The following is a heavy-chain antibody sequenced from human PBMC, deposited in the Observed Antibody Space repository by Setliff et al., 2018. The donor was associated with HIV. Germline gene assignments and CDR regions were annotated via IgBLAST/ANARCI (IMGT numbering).Heavy chain of an antibody. V-gene: IGHV4-59*01. D-gene: IGHD1-26*01. Sequence: SETLSLTCTVSGGSISGYFWNWIRQPPGKGLEWIGYIYHSGNTNYNPSLESRVSISVDTSKNQFSLKLSSVTAADTAVYYCARGDTRNYYGGDYFDYWGQGTLVTVSS. CDR3: ARGDTRNYYGGDYFDY. CDR2: IYHSGNT. CDR1: GGSISGYF. J-gene: IGHJ4*02.